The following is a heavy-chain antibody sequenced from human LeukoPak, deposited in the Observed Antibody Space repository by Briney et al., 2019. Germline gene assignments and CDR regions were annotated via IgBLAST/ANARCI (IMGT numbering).Heavy chain of an antibody. D-gene: IGHD1-20*01. V-gene: IGHV3-21*01. CDR3: ARVITGMDY. J-gene: IGHJ4*02. CDR2: ISSSGSYI. CDR1: GFTFRSYC. Sequence: GSLRLFCAASGFTFRSYCNFLVRQGSGEGLEWVSSISSSGSYIYYADSVKGRFTISRDNARNSLYLQMNSLRAEDTAVYYCARVITGMDYWGQGTLVTVSS.